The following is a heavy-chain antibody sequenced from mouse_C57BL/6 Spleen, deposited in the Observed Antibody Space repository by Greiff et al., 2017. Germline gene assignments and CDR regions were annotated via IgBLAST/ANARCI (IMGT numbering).Heavy chain of an antibody. CDR3: ARFGGYGGGWFAY. CDR1: GYTFTSYW. V-gene: IGHV1-69*01. D-gene: IGHD2-2*01. J-gene: IGHJ3*01. CDR2: IDPSDSYT. Sequence: VQLQQPGAELVMPGASVKLSCKASGYTFTSYWMHWVKQRPGQGLEWIGEIDPSDSYTNYNQKFKGKSTLAVDKSYSTAYMQLSSLTSEDSAVYYCARFGGYGGGWFAYWGQGTLVTVSA.